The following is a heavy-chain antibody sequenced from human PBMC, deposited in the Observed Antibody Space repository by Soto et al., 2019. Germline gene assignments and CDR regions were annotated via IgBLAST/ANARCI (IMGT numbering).Heavy chain of an antibody. V-gene: IGHV4-34*01. D-gene: IGHD2-21*02. Sequence: QVQLQQWGAGLLKPSETLSLTCAVYGGSFSGYYWSWIRQPPGKGLEWIGEINHSGSTNYNPSLKRRVTISVDTSKNQFSLKLSSVTAADTAVYSCARGAYCGGDCRWFDPWGQGTLVTVSS. CDR2: INHSGST. CDR1: GGSFSGYY. CDR3: ARGAYCGGDCRWFDP. J-gene: IGHJ5*02.